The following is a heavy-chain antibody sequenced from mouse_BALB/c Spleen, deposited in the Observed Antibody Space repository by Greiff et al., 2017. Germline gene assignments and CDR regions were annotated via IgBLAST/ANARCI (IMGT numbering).Heavy chain of an antibody. J-gene: IGHJ3*01. CDR2: ISDGGSYT. CDR3: ARDRAYYGNSFAY. V-gene: IGHV5-4*02. D-gene: IGHD2-10*01. Sequence: EVKLVESGGGLVKPGGSLKLSCAASGFTFSDYYMYWVRQTPEKRLEWVATISDGGSYTYYPDSVKGRFTISRDNAKNNLYLQMSSLKSEDTAMYYCARDRAYYGNSFAYWGQGTLVTVSA. CDR1: GFTFSDYY.